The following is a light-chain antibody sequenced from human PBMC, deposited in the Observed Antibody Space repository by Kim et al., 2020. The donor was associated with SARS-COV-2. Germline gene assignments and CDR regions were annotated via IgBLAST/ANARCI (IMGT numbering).Light chain of an antibody. CDR3: MQPLQTPWT. CDR2: LGS. CDR1: QSLLHSNGYNY. V-gene: IGKV2-28*01. Sequence: DIVMTQSPLSLPVTPGEPASISCRSSQSLLHSNGYNYLDWYLQKPGQSPQLLIYLGSNRASGVPDRFSGSGSGTDFTLKISRVEAEDVGLYYCMQPLQTPWTFGQGTKVDIK. J-gene: IGKJ1*01.